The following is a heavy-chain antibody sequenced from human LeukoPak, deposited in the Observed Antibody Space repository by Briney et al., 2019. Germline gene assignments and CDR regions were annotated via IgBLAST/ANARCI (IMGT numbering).Heavy chain of an antibody. CDR1: GYTFTDYY. D-gene: IGHD4-11*01. V-gene: IGHV1-2*02. Sequence: GASVKVSCRASGYTFTDYYMHWVRQAPGQGLEWMRWINPTSGDTNYAQNFQGRVTVTRDTSISTAYMELSRLRSDDTAVYYCARVSSQELPLGWFDPWGQGTLVTVSS. J-gene: IGHJ5*02. CDR3: ARVSSQELPLGWFDP. CDR2: INPTSGDT.